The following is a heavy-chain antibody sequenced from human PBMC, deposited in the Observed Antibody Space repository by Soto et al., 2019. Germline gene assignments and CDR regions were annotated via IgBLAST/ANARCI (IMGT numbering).Heavy chain of an antibody. CDR1: GFSVSLNY. CDR3: ARAGVYIDVPHYYYALDG. Sequence: EVQLVESGGALVQPGGSLRLSCAASGFSVSLNYMAWVRQAPGKGLEWVSVIYSGGTTFYADSVKGRFTISRDSSRNTLFPQMDSLRADDTAVYYRARAGVYIDVPHYYYALDGWGQGTTVAVYS. CDR2: IYSGGTT. J-gene: IGHJ6*02. D-gene: IGHD6-13*01. V-gene: IGHV3-66*01.